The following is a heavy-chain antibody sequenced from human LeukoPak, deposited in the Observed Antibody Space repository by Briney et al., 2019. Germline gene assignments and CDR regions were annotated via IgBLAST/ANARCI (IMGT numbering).Heavy chain of an antibody. J-gene: IGHJ4*02. CDR2: IIPVFETA. V-gene: IGHV1-69*06. CDR1: GGTFSTYA. CDR3: ARDAEVRGVIMRSGNFDY. D-gene: IGHD3-10*01. Sequence: ASVKVSCKASGGTFSTYAISWVRQAPGQGLEWMGGIIPVFETANYAQKFQGRVTITADKSTSTAYMELSSLRSEDTAVYYCARDAEVRGVIMRSGNFDYWGQGTLVTVSS.